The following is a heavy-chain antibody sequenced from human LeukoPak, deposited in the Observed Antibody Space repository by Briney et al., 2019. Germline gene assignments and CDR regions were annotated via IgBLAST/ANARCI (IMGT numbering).Heavy chain of an antibody. CDR2: IYHSGST. Sequence: SETLSLTCTVSGYSISSGYYWGWIRQPPGKGLEWIGCIYHSGSTYYNPSLKSRVTISVDTSKNQFSLKLSSVTAADTAVYYCASDVYSSSSRDQNWFDPWGQGTLVTVSA. D-gene: IGHD6-6*01. J-gene: IGHJ5*02. CDR3: ASDVYSSSSRDQNWFDP. V-gene: IGHV4-38-2*02. CDR1: GYSISSGYY.